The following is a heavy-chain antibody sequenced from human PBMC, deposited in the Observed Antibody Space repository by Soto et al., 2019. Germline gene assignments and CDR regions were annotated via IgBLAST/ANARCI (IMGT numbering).Heavy chain of an antibody. J-gene: IGHJ5*02. V-gene: IGHV4-39*01. D-gene: IGHD6-25*01. CDR1: AGTISRSCYF. CDR2: IYYSGST. Sequence: SETRCVTYSGSAGTISRSCYFGGWILQHPGKGLEWIGSIYYSGSTYYNPSLKSRVTISINTSKNQMYLELTSVTAADTAVYYCARHSGAYPRSRLDAWGQRTLVPVSS. CDR3: ARHSGAYPRSRLDA.